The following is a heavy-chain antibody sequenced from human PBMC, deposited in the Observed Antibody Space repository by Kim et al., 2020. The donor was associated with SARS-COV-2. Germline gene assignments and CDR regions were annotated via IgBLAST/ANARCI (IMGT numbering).Heavy chain of an antibody. D-gene: IGHD6-6*01. CDR1: GGSFSGYY. CDR2: INHSGST. CDR3: ARGLVAARRVFDY. J-gene: IGHJ4*02. V-gene: IGHV4-34*01. Sequence: SETLSLTCAVYGGSFSGYYWSWIRQPPGKGLEWIGEINHSGSTNYNPSLKSRVTISVDTSKNQFSLKLSSVTAADTAVYYCARGLVAARRVFDYWGQGTLVTVSS.